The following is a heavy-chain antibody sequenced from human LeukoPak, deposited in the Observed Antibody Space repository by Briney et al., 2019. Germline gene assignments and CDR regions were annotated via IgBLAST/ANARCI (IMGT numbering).Heavy chain of an antibody. CDR2: IIPIFGTA. D-gene: IGHD3-16*01. Sequence: SVKVSCKASGVTFSSYAISWVRQAPGQGLEWMGGIIPIFGTANYAQKFQGRVTITTDESTSTAYMELSSLRSEDTAVYYCARDRGKAIYYYYYMDVWGKGTTVTVSS. CDR3: ARDRGKAIYYYYYMDV. CDR1: GVTFSSYA. V-gene: IGHV1-69*05. J-gene: IGHJ6*03.